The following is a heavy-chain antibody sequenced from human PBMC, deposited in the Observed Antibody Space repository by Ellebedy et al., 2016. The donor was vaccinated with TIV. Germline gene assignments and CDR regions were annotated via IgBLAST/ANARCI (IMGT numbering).Heavy chain of an antibody. V-gene: IGHV3-74*01. CDR2: INSDGSST. Sequence: GESLKISCAASGFTFTQYWLHWVRQAPGKGPVWVSRINSDGSSTTYADSVKGRFTISRDNAKNTLYLQMNSLRAEDTALYYCARWYGSGTYYLDPWGQGTLVTVSS. CDR1: GFTFTQYW. D-gene: IGHD3-10*01. J-gene: IGHJ5*01. CDR3: ARWYGSGTYYLDP.